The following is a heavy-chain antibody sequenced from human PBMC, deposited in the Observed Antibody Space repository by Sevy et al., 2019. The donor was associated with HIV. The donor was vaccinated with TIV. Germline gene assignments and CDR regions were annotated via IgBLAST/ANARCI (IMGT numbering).Heavy chain of an antibody. V-gene: IGHV3-33*01. CDR1: GFTFSSYG. D-gene: IGHD2-21*02. CDR2: IWYDGSNK. CDR3: ARAHAVGDWPFDY. Sequence: GGSLRLSCAASGFTFSSYGMHWVRQAPGKGLEWVAVIWYDGSNKYYADSVKGRFTISRDNSKNTLYLQMNSLRAEDTAVYYCARAHAVGDWPFDYWGQGTLVTVSS. J-gene: IGHJ4*02.